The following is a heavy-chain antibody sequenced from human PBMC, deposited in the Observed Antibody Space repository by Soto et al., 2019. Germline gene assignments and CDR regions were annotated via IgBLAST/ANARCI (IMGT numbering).Heavy chain of an antibody. J-gene: IGHJ4*02. CDR3: ANGGYSYGYGAEYYFDY. CDR2: ISGSGGST. V-gene: IGHV3-23*01. Sequence: GGSLRLSCAASGFTFSSYAMSWVRQAPGKGLEWVSAISGSGGSTYYADSVKGRFTISRDNSKNTLYLQMNSLRAEDTAVYYCANGGYSYGYGAEYYFDYWGQGTLVTVSS. CDR1: GFTFSSYA. D-gene: IGHD5-18*01.